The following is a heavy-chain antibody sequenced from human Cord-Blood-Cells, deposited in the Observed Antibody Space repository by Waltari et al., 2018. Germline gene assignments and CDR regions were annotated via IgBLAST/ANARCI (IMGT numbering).Heavy chain of an antibody. Sequence: YWSWIRQPPGKGLEWIGEINHSGSTNYNPSLKSRVTISVDTSKNQFSLKLSSVTAADTAVYYCARDIAVAGTGDWGQGTLVTVSS. CDR1: Y. V-gene: IGHV4-34*01. CDR3: ARDIAVAGTGD. CDR2: INHSGST. J-gene: IGHJ4*02. D-gene: IGHD6-19*01.